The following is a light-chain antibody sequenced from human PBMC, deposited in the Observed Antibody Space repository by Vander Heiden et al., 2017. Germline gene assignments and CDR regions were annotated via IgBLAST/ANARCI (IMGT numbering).Light chain of an antibody. Sequence: DIVMTQSPDSLAVSLGERPTINCKSSQSVLYSSNNRNYLAWYQQKPGQPPKLLIYWASTRESGVPARFSGSGSGTDFTLTISSLQAEDVAVYYCQQYYSTPVTFGPGTKVDIK. J-gene: IGKJ3*01. V-gene: IGKV4-1*01. CDR3: QQYYSTPVT. CDR2: WAS. CDR1: QSVLYSSNNRNY.